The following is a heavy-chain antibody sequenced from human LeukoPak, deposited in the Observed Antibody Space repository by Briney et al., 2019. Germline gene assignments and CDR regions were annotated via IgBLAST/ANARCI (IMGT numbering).Heavy chain of an antibody. CDR3: AKDQGTESSYYYGMDV. V-gene: IGHV3-30*18. CDR1: GFTFSSYG. D-gene: IGHD1-7*01. J-gene: IGHJ6*04. Sequence: GRSLRLSCAAPGFTFSSYGMHWVRQAPGKGLEWVAVISYDGSNKYYADSVKGRFTISRDNSKNTLYLQMNSLRAEDTAVYYCAKDQGTESSYYYGMDVWGKGTTVTVSS. CDR2: ISYDGSNK.